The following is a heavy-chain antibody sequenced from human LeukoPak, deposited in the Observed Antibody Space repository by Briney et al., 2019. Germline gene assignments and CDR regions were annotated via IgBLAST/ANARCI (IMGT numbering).Heavy chain of an antibody. CDR3: ARDRIAAGGDY. CDR1: GFTFSNYA. D-gene: IGHD6-13*01. Sequence: GGSLRLSCAASGFTFSNYAMSWVRQAPGRGLEWVSIISGSGGSTYYADSVKGRFTISRDNSRNTLYLQMNSLRAEDTAVYYCARDRIAAGGDYWGQGTLVTVSS. CDR2: ISGSGGST. J-gene: IGHJ4*02. V-gene: IGHV3-23*01.